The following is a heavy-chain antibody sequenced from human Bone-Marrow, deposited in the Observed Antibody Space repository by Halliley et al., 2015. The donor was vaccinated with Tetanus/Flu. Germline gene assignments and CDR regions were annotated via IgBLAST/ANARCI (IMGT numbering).Heavy chain of an antibody. D-gene: IGHD1-26*01. J-gene: IGHJ4*02. CDR2: ISSDGRNK. CDR3: AREVWELSAIDS. V-gene: IGHV3-30*04. Sequence: LEWVAVISSDGRNKFYAESVEGRFIISRDNAKNTLSLQMNSLRVEDTAVYYCAREVWELSAIDSWGQGTLVTVSS.